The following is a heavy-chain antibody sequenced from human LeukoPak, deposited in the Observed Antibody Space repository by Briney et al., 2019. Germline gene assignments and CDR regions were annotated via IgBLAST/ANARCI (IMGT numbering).Heavy chain of an antibody. J-gene: IGHJ3*02. CDR3: ARALTMVRGVIHGAFDI. Sequence: SETLSLTCTVSGGSISSSSYYWDWIRQPPGKGLEWIGSIYHSGSTNYNPSLKSRVTISVDKSKNQFSLKLSSVTAADTAVYYCARALTMVRGVIHGAFDIWGQGTMVTVSS. CDR1: GGSISSSSYY. D-gene: IGHD3-10*01. V-gene: IGHV4-39*07. CDR2: IYHSGST.